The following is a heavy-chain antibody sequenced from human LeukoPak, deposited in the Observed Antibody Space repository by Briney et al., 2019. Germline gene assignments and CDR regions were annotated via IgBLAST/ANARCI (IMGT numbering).Heavy chain of an antibody. J-gene: IGHJ4*02. D-gene: IGHD6-19*01. CDR2: ISGSGGSI. Sequence: LPGGSLRLSCAASGLTFSSYAMSWVRQAPGKGLEWVSTISGSGGSIWYADSVKGRFTISRDNSKNTLYLQMNSLRAEDTAVYYCARDGGIAVAGTDFDYWGQGTLVTVSS. V-gene: IGHV3-23*01. CDR3: ARDGGIAVAGTDFDY. CDR1: GLTFSSYA.